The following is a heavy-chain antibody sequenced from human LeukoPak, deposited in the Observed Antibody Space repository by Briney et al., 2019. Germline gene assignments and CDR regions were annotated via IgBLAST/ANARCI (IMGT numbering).Heavy chain of an antibody. Sequence: PGGSLRLSCAASGFTFSSHRMSWVRQAPGKGLEWVANIKKDGSEKYYVDSVKGRFTTSRDNAKTSLYLQMNSLRAEDTAVYYCARDLSGVTGYTYGRGIDYWGQGTLVTVSS. D-gene: IGHD5-18*01. CDR2: IKKDGSEK. CDR1: GFTFSSHR. V-gene: IGHV3-7*01. J-gene: IGHJ4*02. CDR3: ARDLSGVTGYTYGRGIDY.